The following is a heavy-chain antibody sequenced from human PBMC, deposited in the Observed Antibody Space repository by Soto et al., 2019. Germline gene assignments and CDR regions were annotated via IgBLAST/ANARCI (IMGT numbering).Heavy chain of an antibody. J-gene: IGHJ6*02. Sequence: GASVKVSCKASGGTFSSYAISWVRQAPGQGLEWMGGIIPIFGTANYAQKFQGRVTITADESTSTAYMELSSLRSEDTAVYYCARDQYSSSSVYYYYGMDVWGQGTKVTVSS. CDR1: GGTFSSYA. CDR2: IIPIFGTA. CDR3: ARDQYSSSSVYYYYGMDV. V-gene: IGHV1-69*13. D-gene: IGHD6-6*01.